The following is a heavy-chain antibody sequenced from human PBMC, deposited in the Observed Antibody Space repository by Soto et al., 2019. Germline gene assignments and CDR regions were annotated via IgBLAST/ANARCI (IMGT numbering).Heavy chain of an antibody. J-gene: IGHJ4*02. CDR3: AKFPTRGYSYGYLDY. CDR1: GFTFSNSA. D-gene: IGHD5-18*01. Sequence: GGSLRLSCAASGFTFSNSAMTWVRQTPGKGLEWVSDISGGGDSTYYADSVKGRFTISRDNSKNTVYLQMNSLRGEDTAVYYCAKFPTRGYSYGYLDYWGQGTLVTVSS. V-gene: IGHV3-23*01. CDR2: ISGGGDST.